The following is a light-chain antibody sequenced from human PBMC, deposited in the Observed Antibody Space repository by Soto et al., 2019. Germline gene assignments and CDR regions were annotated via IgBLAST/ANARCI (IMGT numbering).Light chain of an antibody. V-gene: IGLV1-44*01. CDR1: LSNIGSNT. J-gene: IGLJ3*02. Sequence: QSVLTQPPSASGSPGQRVTSSCAGSLSNIGSNTLNWYQQLPGTAPKLRSYSNNQRPSGVPDRFSGSKSGTSASLAISGLQSEDEADYYCAAWDDSLNGRVFGGGTKLPVL. CDR3: AAWDDSLNGRV. CDR2: SNN.